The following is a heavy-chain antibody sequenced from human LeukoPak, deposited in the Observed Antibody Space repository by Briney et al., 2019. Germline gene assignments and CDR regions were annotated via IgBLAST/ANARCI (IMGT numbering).Heavy chain of an antibody. V-gene: IGHV3-20*04. CDR2: INWNGGST. D-gene: IGHD3-22*01. CDR1: GFTFDDYG. J-gene: IGHJ4*02. Sequence: GGSLRLSCAASGFTFDDYGMSWLRQAPGKGLEWVSGINWNGGSTGYADSAKGRFTISRDNAKNSLYLQMNSLRAEDTALYYCARDKYDSSGYYDYWGQGTLDTVSS. CDR3: ARDKYDSSGYYDY.